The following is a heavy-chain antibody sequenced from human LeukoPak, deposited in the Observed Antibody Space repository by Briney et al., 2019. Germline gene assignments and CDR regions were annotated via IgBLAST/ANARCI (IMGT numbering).Heavy chain of an antibody. V-gene: IGHV3-23*01. D-gene: IGHD3-10*01. J-gene: IGHJ4*02. Sequence: PGGSLRLSCAASGFTFSSYAMSWVRQAPGKGLEWVSAISGSGGSTYYADSVKGRFTISRDNSKNTLYLQMNSLRAEDTAVYYCARDENSAGRYGSGSLYYWGQGTLVTVSS. CDR2: ISGSGGST. CDR1: GFTFSSYA. CDR3: ARDENSAGRYGSGSLYY.